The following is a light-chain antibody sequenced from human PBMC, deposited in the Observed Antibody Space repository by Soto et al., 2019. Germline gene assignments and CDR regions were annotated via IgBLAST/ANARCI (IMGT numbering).Light chain of an antibody. CDR1: SSNLGSNY. V-gene: IGLV1-47*02. CDR2: SNN. Sequence: QSVLTQPPSAYGTPGQRVTISCSGSSSNLGSNYVYWYQQLPGTAPKLLIYSNNQRPSGVPDRFSGSKSGTSASLAISGLRSEDEADYYCAAWDDSLSGYYVFGTGTKVTVL. J-gene: IGLJ1*01. CDR3: AAWDDSLSGYYV.